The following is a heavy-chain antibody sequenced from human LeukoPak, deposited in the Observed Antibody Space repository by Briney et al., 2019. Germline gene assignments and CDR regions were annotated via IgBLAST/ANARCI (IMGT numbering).Heavy chain of an antibody. D-gene: IGHD3-10*01. V-gene: IGHV5-10-1*01. CDR1: GYSFTSYW. CDR2: IDPSDSYS. Sequence: TGESLRISCKGSGYSFTSYWISWARQMPGKGLEWMGRIDPSDSYSNYSPSSQGHVTISADKSISTAYLQWSSLKASDTAMYYCARHKHPGDWFDPWGQGTRVTVSS. J-gene: IGHJ5*02. CDR3: ARHKHPGDWFDP.